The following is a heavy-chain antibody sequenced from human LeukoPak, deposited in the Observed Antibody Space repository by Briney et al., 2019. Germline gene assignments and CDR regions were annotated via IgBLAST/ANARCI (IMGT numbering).Heavy chain of an antibody. V-gene: IGHV3-21*01. Sequence: GGPLRLSCAASGFTFSSYSMNWVRQAPGKGLEWVSSISSSSSYIYYADSVKGRFTISRDNAKNSLYLQMNSLRAEDTAVYYCARSYSSSRGTFDYWGQGTLVTVSS. D-gene: IGHD6-6*01. CDR3: ARSYSSSRGTFDY. CDR1: GFTFSSYS. J-gene: IGHJ4*02. CDR2: ISSSSSYI.